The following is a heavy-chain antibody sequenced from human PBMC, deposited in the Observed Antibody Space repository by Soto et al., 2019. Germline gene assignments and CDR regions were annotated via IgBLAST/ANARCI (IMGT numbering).Heavy chain of an antibody. Sequence: VGSLRLSCAASGFTFSSYEMNWVRQAPGKGLEWVSYISSSGSTIYYADSVKGRFTISRDNAKNSLYLQMNSLRAEDTAVYYCAREYSSSWYTDPYYYYGMDVWGQGTTVTVSS. D-gene: IGHD6-13*01. CDR1: GFTFSSYE. CDR3: AREYSSSWYTDPYYYYGMDV. CDR2: ISSSGSTI. J-gene: IGHJ6*02. V-gene: IGHV3-48*03.